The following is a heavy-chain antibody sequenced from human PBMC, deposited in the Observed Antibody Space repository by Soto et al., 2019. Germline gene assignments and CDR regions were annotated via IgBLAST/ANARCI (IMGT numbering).Heavy chain of an antibody. J-gene: IGHJ4*02. CDR2: ISGSGGST. V-gene: IGHV3-23*01. CDR3: AKDSGLRYFDWLLLGFDY. D-gene: IGHD3-9*01. Sequence: GGSLRLSCAASGFTFSSYAMSWVRQAPGKGLEWVSAISGSGGSTYYADSVKGRFTISRDNSKNTLYLQMNSLRAEDTAVYYCAKDSGLRYFDWLLLGFDYWGQGTLVTVSS. CDR1: GFTFSSYA.